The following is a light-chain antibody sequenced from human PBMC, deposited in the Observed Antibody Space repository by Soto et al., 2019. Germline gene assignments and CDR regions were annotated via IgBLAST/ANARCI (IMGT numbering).Light chain of an antibody. V-gene: IGKV1-5*03. Sequence: DIQMTQSPSTLSASVGDRVTITCRASQSISSWLAWYQQKPGKAPKLLFYKASSLESGVPSRFSGSGSGTEFSLTISSLQPDDFATYYCQHYNSYSISFGPGTKVDIK. CDR2: KAS. CDR1: QSISSW. J-gene: IGKJ3*01. CDR3: QHYNSYSIS.